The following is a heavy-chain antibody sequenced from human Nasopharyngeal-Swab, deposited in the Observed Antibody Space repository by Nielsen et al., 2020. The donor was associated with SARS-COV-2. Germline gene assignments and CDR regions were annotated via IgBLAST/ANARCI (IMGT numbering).Heavy chain of an antibody. V-gene: IGHV4-31*03. CDR1: GGSLSSGGYY. J-gene: IGHJ4*02. D-gene: IGHD6-13*01. CDR3: ASLPRIAAAGTGNDY. Sequence: LRLSRTVSGGSLSSGGYYWSWIRQPPGKGLEWIGYIYYSGSTYYNPSLKSRVTISVDTSKNQFSLKLSSVTAADTAVYYCASLPRIAAAGTGNDYWGQGTLVTVSS. CDR2: IYYSGST.